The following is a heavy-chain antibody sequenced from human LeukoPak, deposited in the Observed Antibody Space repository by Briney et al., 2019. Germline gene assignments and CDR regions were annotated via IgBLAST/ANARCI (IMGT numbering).Heavy chain of an antibody. CDR2: IYYSGST. J-gene: IGHJ4*02. CDR3: ARGSGYSSGWYPIVDY. Sequence: SETLSLTCTVSGGSINSYYWSWIRQPPGKGLEWIGYIYYSGSTNYNPSLKSRVTISVDTSKNQFSLKLSSVTAADTAVYYYARGSGYSSGWYPIVDYWGQGTLVTVSS. D-gene: IGHD6-19*01. CDR1: GGSINSYY. V-gene: IGHV4-59*01.